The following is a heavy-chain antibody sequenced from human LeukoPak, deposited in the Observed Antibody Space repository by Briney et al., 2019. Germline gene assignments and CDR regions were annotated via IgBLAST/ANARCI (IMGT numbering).Heavy chain of an antibody. D-gene: IGHD3-22*01. CDR3: ARGLWNYYYDSSGYHH. CDR1: GGSFSGYY. J-gene: IGHJ5*02. CDR2: INHSGST. Sequence: PSETLSLACAVYGGSFSGYYWSWIRQPPGKGLEWIGEINHSGSTNYNPSLKSRVTISVDTSKNQFSLKLSSVTAADTAVYYCARGLWNYYYDSSGYHHWGQGTLVTVSS. V-gene: IGHV4-34*01.